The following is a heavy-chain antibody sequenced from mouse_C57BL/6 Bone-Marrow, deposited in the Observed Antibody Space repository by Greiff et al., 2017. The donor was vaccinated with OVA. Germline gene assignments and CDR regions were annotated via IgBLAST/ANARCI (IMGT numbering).Heavy chain of an antibody. V-gene: IGHV2-2*01. J-gene: IGHJ2*01. D-gene: IGHD2-3*01. Sequence: VQRVESGPGLVQPSQSLSITCTVSGFSLTSYGVHWVRQSPGKGLEWLGVIWSGGSTDYNAAFISRLSISKDNSKCQVFFKMNRLQDDDAAIYYCAEREGWLPPDYGGQGTTLTVAS. CDR3: AEREGWLPPDY. CDR2: IWSGGST. CDR1: GFSLTSYG.